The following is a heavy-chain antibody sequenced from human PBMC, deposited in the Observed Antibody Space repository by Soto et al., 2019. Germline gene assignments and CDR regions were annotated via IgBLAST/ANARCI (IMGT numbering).Heavy chain of an antibody. CDR3: ARVEIVVVPAALDYYYYGMDV. V-gene: IGHV1-69*02. J-gene: IGHJ6*02. CDR1: GGTFSSYT. D-gene: IGHD2-2*03. CDR2: IIPILGIT. Sequence: SVKVSCKASGGTFSSYTISWVRQAPGQGLEWMGRIIPILGITSYAQKFQGRVTITADTSTSTAYMELRSLRSDDTAVYYCARVEIVVVPAALDYYYYGMDVWGQGTTVTVSS.